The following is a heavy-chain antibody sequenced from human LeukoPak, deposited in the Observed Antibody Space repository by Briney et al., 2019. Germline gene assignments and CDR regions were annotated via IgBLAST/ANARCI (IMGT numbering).Heavy chain of an antibody. D-gene: IGHD1-26*01. Sequence: GGSLILSCAASGFTFSNYAMSWVRQVPGRGLEWVSTISSRGDSTYVADSVKGRFTISRDNAKSSLFLQMNSLRAADAAIYYCATYVKWAAGDVWGQGTTVTVSS. CDR1: GFTFSNYA. CDR3: ATYVKWAAGDV. V-gene: IGHV3-23*01. J-gene: IGHJ6*02. CDR2: ISSRGDST.